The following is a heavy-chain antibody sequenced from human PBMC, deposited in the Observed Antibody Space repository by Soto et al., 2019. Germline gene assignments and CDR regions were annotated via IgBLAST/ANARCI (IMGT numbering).Heavy chain of an antibody. CDR3: TKRRNVLRFLEWSSGMEV. D-gene: IGHD3-3*01. CDR2: ISDDGSNK. Sequence: PGGSLRLSCAASGFTFSNYGMHWVRQAPGKGLEWVAFISDDGSNKYYADSMKGRFTMSRDNSKRTLYLQMSSLRVEDTAVYYCTKRRNVLRFLEWSSGMEVWGQGTTVTSP. V-gene: IGHV3-30*18. CDR1: GFTFSNYG. J-gene: IGHJ6*02.